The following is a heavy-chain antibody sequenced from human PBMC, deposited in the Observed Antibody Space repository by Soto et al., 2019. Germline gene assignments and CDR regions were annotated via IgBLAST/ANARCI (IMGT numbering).Heavy chain of an antibody. J-gene: IGHJ4*02. CDR1: GGSISSGGYY. D-gene: IGHD6-13*01. V-gene: IGHV4-31*03. Sequence: HSETLSLTCTVSGGSISSGGYYWSWIRQHPGKGLEWIGYIYYSGSTYYNPSLKSRVTISVDTSKNQFSLKLSSVTAADTAVYYCAREGIAAAGTVWGQGTLVTVSS. CDR2: IYYSGST. CDR3: AREGIAAAGTV.